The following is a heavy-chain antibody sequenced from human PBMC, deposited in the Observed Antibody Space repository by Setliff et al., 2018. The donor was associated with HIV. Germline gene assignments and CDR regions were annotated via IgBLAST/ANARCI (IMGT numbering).Heavy chain of an antibody. CDR1: GYTFISYY. CDR3: STHPRGTTQIED. Sequence: GASVKVSCKASGYTFISYYMHWVRQAPGQGLEWMGTIDPSGGSTNYAQKFQGRVTMTKDASTSTVYMDLSSLRSGDTAVYYCSTHPRGTTQIEDWGQGSLVTVSS. J-gene: IGHJ1*01. CDR2: IDPSGGST. V-gene: IGHV1-46*01. D-gene: IGHD1-1*01.